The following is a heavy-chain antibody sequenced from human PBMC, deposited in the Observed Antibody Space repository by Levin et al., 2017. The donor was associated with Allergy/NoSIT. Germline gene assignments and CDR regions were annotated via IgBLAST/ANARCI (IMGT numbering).Heavy chain of an antibody. Sequence: TASETLSLTCAVSGGSISSGGYSWSWIRQPPGKGLEWIGYIYHSGSTYYNPSLKSRVTISVDRSKNQFSLKLSSVTAADTAVYYCARVTTNTDDGDWFDPWGQGTLVTVSS. CDR1: GGSISSGGYS. J-gene: IGHJ5*02. CDR2: IYHSGST. CDR3: ARVTTNTDDGDWFDP. V-gene: IGHV4-30-2*01. D-gene: IGHD4-17*01.